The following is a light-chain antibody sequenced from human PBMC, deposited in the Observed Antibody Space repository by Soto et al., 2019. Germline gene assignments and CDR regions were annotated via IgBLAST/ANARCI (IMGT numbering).Light chain of an antibody. CDR1: QGISTY. J-gene: IGKJ1*01. CDR3: QSYNGAPWT. Sequence: DIQMTQSPSSLSASVGDRVTITCRASQGISTYLVWYQHKPWTVPKLLIFAASTLQSGVPARFSGSGSGTDFTLTISSLQPEDVATYYCQSYNGAPWTFGQGTKVEIK. V-gene: IGKV1-27*01. CDR2: AAS.